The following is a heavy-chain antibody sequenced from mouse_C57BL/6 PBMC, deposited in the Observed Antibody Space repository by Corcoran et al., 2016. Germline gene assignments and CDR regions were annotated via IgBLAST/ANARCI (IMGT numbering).Heavy chain of an antibody. J-gene: IGHJ2*01. CDR2: IYPGSGNT. D-gene: IGHD2-3*01. CDR3: ASFYDGYFDY. CDR1: GYTFTSYW. V-gene: IGHV1-66*01. Sequence: QVQLQQPGTELVKPGASVKLSCKASGYTFTSYWIHWVKQRPGQGLEWIGWIYPGSGNTKYNEKFKGKATLTADTSSSTAYMQLSSLTSEDSAVYYCASFYDGYFDYWGQGTTLTVSS.